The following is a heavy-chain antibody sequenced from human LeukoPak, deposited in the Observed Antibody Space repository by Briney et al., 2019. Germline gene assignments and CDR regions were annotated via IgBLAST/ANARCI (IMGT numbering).Heavy chain of an antibody. D-gene: IGHD2/OR15-2a*01. Sequence: GGSLRLSCTASGFTFSAYAMMSVRQAPGKGLEWVSLIHVSGITKYADSVQGRFTISRDNSKNTLYLQMNSLRAEDTAVYYCARRNPPYCGQGTLVTVSS. CDR2: IHVSGIT. V-gene: IGHV3-66*04. CDR3: ARRNPPY. J-gene: IGHJ4*02. CDR1: GFTFSAYA.